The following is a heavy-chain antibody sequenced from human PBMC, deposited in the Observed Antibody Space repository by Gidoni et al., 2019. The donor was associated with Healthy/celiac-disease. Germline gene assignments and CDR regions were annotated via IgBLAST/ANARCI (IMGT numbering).Heavy chain of an antibody. CDR3: ARRVVDTAMSALYYFDY. V-gene: IGHV5-51*03. J-gene: IGHJ4*02. CDR1: GYSFTRYW. D-gene: IGHD5-18*01. Sequence: EVQLVQSGAEVKKPGESLKISCKGSGYSFTRYWIGWVRQMPGKGLEWMGIIYHGDSDTRYSPSFQGQVTISADKSISTAYLQWSSVKASDTAMYYCARRVVDTAMSALYYFDYWGQGTLVTVSS. CDR2: IYHGDSDT.